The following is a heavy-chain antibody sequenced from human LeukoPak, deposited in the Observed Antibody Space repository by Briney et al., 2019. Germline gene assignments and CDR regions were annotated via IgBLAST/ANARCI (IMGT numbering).Heavy chain of an antibody. CDR2: IDTNTGNP. V-gene: IGHV7-4-1*02. J-gene: IGHJ5*02. CDR3: TRDPPPRGQNDL. CDR1: GYTFTTYA. Sequence: ASVTVSCKASGYTFTTYAMNWMRQAPGQGLEWMGWIDTNTGNPTYAQGFTGRFVFSLDTPVSTAYLQISSLRPEDTAVYYCTRDPPPRGQNDLWGQGTLVSVSS. D-gene: IGHD3-10*01.